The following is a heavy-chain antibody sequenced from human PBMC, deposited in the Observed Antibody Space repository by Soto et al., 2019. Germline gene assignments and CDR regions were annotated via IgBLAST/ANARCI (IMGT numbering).Heavy chain of an antibody. Sequence: EVQLLESGGALVQPGGSLRLSCAASGFTFSSNSMAWVRQAPGRGLEWVSSTTNSGSSSYYADSVRGRFTISRDNSKNKLYLQMNSLRVEDTAVYHCEILALGKLDYWGQGTLVIVSS. V-gene: IGHV3-23*01. D-gene: IGHD3-10*01. CDR3: EILALGKLDY. J-gene: IGHJ4*02. CDR2: TTNSGSSS. CDR1: GFTFSSNS.